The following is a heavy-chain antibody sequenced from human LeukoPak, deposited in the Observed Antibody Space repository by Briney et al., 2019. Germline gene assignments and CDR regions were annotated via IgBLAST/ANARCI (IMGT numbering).Heavy chain of an antibody. CDR2: ISGSGGET. Sequence: GGSLRLSCAASGFTFSSYGMSWVRQAPGKGLEWVSTISGSGGETNYADSVKGRFTISRDNTKHTLYLQMNSLRAEDTAVYYCATGLAVTATTYWYFDLWGRGPLVTVSS. CDR1: GFTFSSYG. CDR3: ATGLAVTATTYWYFDL. J-gene: IGHJ2*01. V-gene: IGHV3-23*01. D-gene: IGHD2-21*02.